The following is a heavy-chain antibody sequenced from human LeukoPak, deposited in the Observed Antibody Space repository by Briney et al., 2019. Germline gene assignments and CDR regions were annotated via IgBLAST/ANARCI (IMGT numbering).Heavy chain of an antibody. CDR1: GYTFTSYD. D-gene: IGHD3-9*01. Sequence: ASVKVSCKASGYTFTSYDINWVRQATGQGLEWMGWMNPNSGNTGYAQKFQGRVSMTRNTSISTAYMELSSLRSEDTAVYYCARGAYYYDILTGYYYWGQGTLVTVSS. CDR3: ARGAYYYDILTGYYY. J-gene: IGHJ4*02. V-gene: IGHV1-8*01. CDR2: MNPNSGNT.